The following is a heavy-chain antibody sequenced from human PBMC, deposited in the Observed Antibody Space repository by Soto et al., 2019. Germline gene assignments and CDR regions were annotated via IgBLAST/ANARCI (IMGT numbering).Heavy chain of an antibody. V-gene: IGHV1-18*01. CDR2: ISGYNGNT. Sequence: QVQLVQSRGEVKKPGASVKVSCKTSGYSFTTKVITWWRQAPGQGLEGMGWISGYNGNTNYAQKLQGRVTMTTDTSTSTAYMELRSLRSDDTAVYYCAREGPAPYYYYGMDVWGQGSTVTVSS. CDR1: GYSFTTKV. J-gene: IGHJ6*02. CDR3: AREGPAPYYYYGMDV.